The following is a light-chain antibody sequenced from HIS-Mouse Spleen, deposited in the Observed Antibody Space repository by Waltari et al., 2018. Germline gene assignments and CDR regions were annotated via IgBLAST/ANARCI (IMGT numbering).Light chain of an antibody. Sequence: QSALPQPASASGSPGQSITLPCTGTSSDVGSYKLVSWYQQHPGKAPTPMIYEGSKRPSGVSNRFSGSKSGNTASLTISGLQAEDEADYYCCSYAGSSTWVFGGGTKLTVL. CDR3: CSYAGSSTWV. J-gene: IGLJ3*02. V-gene: IGLV2-23*01. CDR1: SSDVGSYKL. CDR2: EGS.